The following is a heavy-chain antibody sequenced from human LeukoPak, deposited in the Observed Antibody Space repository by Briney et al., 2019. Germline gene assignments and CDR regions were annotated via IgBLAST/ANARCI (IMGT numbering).Heavy chain of an antibody. Sequence: SETLSLTCAVYGGSFSGYYLSWIRQPRGKGLEWIGEINHSGSTNYNPSLKSRVTISVDTSKNQFSLKLSSVTAADTAVYYCARGPARVGATPLYYWGQGTLVTVPS. CDR2: INHSGST. CDR3: ARGPARVGATPLYY. CDR1: GGSFSGYY. D-gene: IGHD1-26*01. V-gene: IGHV4-34*01. J-gene: IGHJ4*02.